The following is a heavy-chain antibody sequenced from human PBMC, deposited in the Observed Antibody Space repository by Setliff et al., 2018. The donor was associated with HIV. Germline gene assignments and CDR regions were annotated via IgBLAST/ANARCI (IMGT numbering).Heavy chain of an antibody. D-gene: IGHD2-15*01. J-gene: IGHJ3*02. CDR1: GFAFSDYN. CDR3: ARDFRIIVPDVFDI. CDR2: ISGTTNTI. V-gene: IGHV3-48*02. Sequence: PGGSLRLSCTGSGFAFSDYNMSWVRPTPGKGLEWISYISGTTNTIYYADSVKGRFTISRDNSKNSLYLQMSSLRDEDTAVYYCARDFRIIVPDVFDIWGRGTMVTVSS.